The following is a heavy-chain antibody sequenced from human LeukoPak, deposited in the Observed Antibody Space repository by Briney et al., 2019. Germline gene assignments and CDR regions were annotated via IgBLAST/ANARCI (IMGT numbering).Heavy chain of an antibody. CDR2: INHSGST. J-gene: IGHJ4*02. Sequence: SETLSLTCTVSGGSISSYYWSWIRQPPGKGLEWIGEINHSGSTNYNPSLKSRVTISVDTSKNQFSLKLSSVTAADTAVYYCARGPMRYSGGTGFDYWGQGTLVTVSS. CDR1: GGSISSYY. V-gene: IGHV4-34*01. CDR3: ARGPMRYSGGTGFDY. D-gene: IGHD6-19*01.